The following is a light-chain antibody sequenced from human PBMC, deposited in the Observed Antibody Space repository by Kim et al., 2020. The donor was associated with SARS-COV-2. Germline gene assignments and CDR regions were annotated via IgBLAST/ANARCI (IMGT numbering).Light chain of an antibody. Sequence: QTVVTQEPSFSVSPGGTVTLTCGLSSGSVSTSYYPSWYQQTPGQAPRTLIYSTNTRSSGVPDRFSGPILGNKAALTITGAQADDESDYYCVLYMGSGICVFGGGTQLPVL. CDR1: SGSVSTSYY. CDR2: STN. V-gene: IGLV8-61*01. CDR3: VLYMGSGICV. J-gene: IGLJ3*02.